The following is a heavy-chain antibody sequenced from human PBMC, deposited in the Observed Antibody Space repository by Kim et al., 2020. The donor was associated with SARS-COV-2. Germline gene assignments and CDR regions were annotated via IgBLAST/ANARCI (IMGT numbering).Heavy chain of an antibody. CDR2: IYYSGST. V-gene: IGHV4-30-4*01. Sequence: SETLSLTCTVSGGSISSGDYYWSWIRQPPGKGLEWIGYIYYSGSTYYNPSLKSRVTISVDTSKNQFSLKLSSVTAADTAVYYCARPHGYYSTYFDYWGQGTLVPVSS. CDR3: ARPHGYYSTYFDY. D-gene: IGHD3-22*01. J-gene: IGHJ4*02. CDR1: GGSISSGDYY.